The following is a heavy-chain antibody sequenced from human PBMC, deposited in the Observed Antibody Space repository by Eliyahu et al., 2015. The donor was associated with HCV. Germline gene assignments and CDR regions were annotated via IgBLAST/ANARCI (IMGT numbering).Heavy chain of an antibody. J-gene: IGHJ5*02. Sequence: VPGXGLXWVSYISGSGLVIYYXDXVKXRFTISRDNVKNSMYLXMDRXTAEDTALYFCARGAGATIAAAATGSWFDPWGQGTLVTVSS. D-gene: IGHD6-13*01. V-gene: IGHV3-11*01. CDR3: ARGAGATIAAAATGSWFDP. CDR2: ISGSGLVI.